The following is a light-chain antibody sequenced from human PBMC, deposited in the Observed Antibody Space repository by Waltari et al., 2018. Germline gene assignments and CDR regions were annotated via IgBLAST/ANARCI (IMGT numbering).Light chain of an antibody. J-gene: IGKJ2*01. CDR1: QSISSW. V-gene: IGKV1-5*03. Sequence: DIQMTQSPSTLSAPVGDRVTITCRASQSISSWLAWYQQKQGQAPKLRMYKESTLESGVASRFSGSGSGTEFTLTISSLQADDFATYYCQQYNSDPYTFGQGTKLEIK. CDR3: QQYNSDPYT. CDR2: KES.